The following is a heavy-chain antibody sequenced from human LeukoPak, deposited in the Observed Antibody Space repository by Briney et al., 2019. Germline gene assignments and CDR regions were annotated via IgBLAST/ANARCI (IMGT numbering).Heavy chain of an antibody. Sequence: SETLSLTCTVSGGSISSYYWSWIRQPPGKGLEWIGYIYYSGSTNYNPSLKSRVTISVDTSKNQFSLKLSSVTAADTAVYYCARHRDTIFGVVSWFDPWGQGTLVTVSS. CDR3: ARHRDTIFGVVSWFDP. V-gene: IGHV4-59*08. J-gene: IGHJ5*02. D-gene: IGHD3-3*01. CDR2: IYYSGST. CDR1: GGSISSYY.